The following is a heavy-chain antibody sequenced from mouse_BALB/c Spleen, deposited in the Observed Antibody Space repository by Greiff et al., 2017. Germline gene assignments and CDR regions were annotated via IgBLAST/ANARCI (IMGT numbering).Heavy chain of an antibody. J-gene: IGHJ4*01. CDR1: GYTFTSYY. V-gene: IGHV1S56*01. CDR3: ASSLIYYYGSSYAMDY. Sequence: QVQLQQSGPELVKPGASVRISCKASGYTFTSYYIHWVKQRPGQGLEWIGWIYPGNVNTKYNEKFKGKATLTADKSSSTAYMQLSSLTSEDSAVYFCASSLIYYYGSSYAMDYWGQGTSVTVSS. CDR2: IYPGNVNT. D-gene: IGHD1-1*01.